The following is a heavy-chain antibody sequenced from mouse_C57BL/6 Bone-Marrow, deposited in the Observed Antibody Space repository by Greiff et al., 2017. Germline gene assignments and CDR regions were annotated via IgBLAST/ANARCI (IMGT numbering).Heavy chain of an antibody. Sequence: QVQLQQPGAELVKPGASVKVSCKASGYTFTSYWMHWVKQRPGQGLEWIGRIHPSDSDTNYNQKFKGKATLTVDKSSSTAYMQLSSLTSEDTAVXYGALYYGNYGGGWFAYWGQGTLVTVSA. CDR3: ALYYGNYGGGWFAY. V-gene: IGHV1-74*01. CDR2: IHPSDSDT. J-gene: IGHJ3*01. CDR1: GYTFTSYW. D-gene: IGHD2-1*01.